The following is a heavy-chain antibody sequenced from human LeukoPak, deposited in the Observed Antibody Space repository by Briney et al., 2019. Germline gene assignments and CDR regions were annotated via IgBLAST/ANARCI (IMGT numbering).Heavy chain of an antibody. Sequence: GGSLRLSCAASGFTFSSYTMSWVRQAPGKGLEWVSTITTSDGNTYYADSVKGRFTVSRDNSKNTLFLQMNSLRAEDAAVYYCAKDGGLWVSAHWGDSWGRGTLVTVSS. D-gene: IGHD7-27*01. CDR1: GFTFSSYT. CDR3: AKDGGLWVSAHWGDS. V-gene: IGHV3-23*01. J-gene: IGHJ4*02. CDR2: ITTSDGNT.